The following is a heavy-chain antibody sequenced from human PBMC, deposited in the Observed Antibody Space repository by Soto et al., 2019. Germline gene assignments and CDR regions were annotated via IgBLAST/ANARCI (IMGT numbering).Heavy chain of an antibody. Sequence: SETLSLTCAVYGGSFSGYYWSWIRQPPGKGLEWIGEINHSGSTNYNPSLKSRVTISVDTSKNQFSLKLSSVTAADTAVYYCARGEWELPPLHWGQGTLGTVS. J-gene: IGHJ1*01. CDR3: ARGEWELPPLH. V-gene: IGHV4-34*01. CDR2: INHSGST. D-gene: IGHD1-26*01. CDR1: GGSFSGYY.